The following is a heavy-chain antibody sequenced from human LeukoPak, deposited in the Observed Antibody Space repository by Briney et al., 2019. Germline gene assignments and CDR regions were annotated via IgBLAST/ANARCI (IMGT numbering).Heavy chain of an antibody. J-gene: IGHJ4*02. V-gene: IGHV3-9*01. D-gene: IGHD3-10*01. Sequence: GGSLRLSCAASGFTFDDYAMHWVRQAPGKGLEGVSGVSWNSGSIGYADSVKGRFTISRDNAKNSLYLQMNSLRTEATALYYCAKGLWFGELKGWGQGTLVTVSS. CDR3: AKGLWFGELKG. CDR1: GFTFDDYA. CDR2: VSWNSGSI.